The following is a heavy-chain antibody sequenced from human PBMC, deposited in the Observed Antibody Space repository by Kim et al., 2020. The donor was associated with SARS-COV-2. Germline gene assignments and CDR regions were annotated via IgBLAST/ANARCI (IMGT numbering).Heavy chain of an antibody. V-gene: IGHV3-11*06. CDR3: ARGGYGSYYYYGMDV. Sequence: DSVKGLFTISRDNAKNSLYLQMNSLRAEDTAVYYCARGGYGSYYYYGMDVWGQGTTVTVSS. J-gene: IGHJ6*02. D-gene: IGHD5-18*01.